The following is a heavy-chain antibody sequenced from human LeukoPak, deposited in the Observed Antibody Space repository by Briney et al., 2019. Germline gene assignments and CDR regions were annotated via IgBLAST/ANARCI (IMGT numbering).Heavy chain of an antibody. CDR1: GGTFSSYA. D-gene: IGHD5-18*01. J-gene: IGHJ4*02. CDR3: ARESRYSYGPGYFDY. CDR2: IIPIFGTA. Sequence: SVEVSCKASGGTFSSYAISWVRQAPGQGLEWMGGIIPIFGTANYARKFQGRVTITADESTSTAYMELSSLRSEDTAVYYCARESRYSYGPGYFDYWGQGTLVTVSS. V-gene: IGHV1-69*13.